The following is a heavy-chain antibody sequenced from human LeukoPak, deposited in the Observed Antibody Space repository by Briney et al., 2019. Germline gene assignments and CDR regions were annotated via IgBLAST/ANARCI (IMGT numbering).Heavy chain of an antibody. Sequence: RPGGSLRLSCAASGFPFSSYSMSWVRQAPGKGLEWVANIQQDGSERNYVDTVKGRFSISRDNTKNSLYLQMNSLRVDDTAIYYCVRETPTALPLYWGQGVLVTVSS. CDR3: VRETPTALPLY. D-gene: IGHD2-21*02. V-gene: IGHV3-7*01. CDR1: GFPFSSYS. J-gene: IGHJ4*02. CDR2: IQQDGSER.